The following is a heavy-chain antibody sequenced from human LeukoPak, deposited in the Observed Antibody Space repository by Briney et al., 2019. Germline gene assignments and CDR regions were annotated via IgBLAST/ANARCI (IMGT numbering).Heavy chain of an antibody. CDR1: GFIFSSAW. CDR2: IKTKTDGWTT. D-gene: IGHD3-3*01. Sequence: KPGGALRLSYAASGFIFSSAWMSWVRQAPGKGLKRVGRIKTKTDGWTTNYAAPVKVRFTISRYDSRNTVYLQMNSLNTEDTAVYYCSTTHYNFGDLDHWGQGALVTVSS. J-gene: IGHJ4*02. CDR3: STTHYNFGDLDH. V-gene: IGHV3-15*01.